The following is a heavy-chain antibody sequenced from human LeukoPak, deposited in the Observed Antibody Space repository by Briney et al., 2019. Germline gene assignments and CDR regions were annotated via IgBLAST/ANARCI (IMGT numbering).Heavy chain of an antibody. CDR3: ARRIMGTTGHAFDF. Sequence: TGGSLRLSCAASGFIFSDHPMGWIRQAPGKGLEWLSYTRVSDNKLYYADSVKGRFTISRGNAQTSLYLQMNSLRAEDTAVYYCARRIMGTTGHAFDFWGQGTMVTVSS. CDR2: TRVSDNKL. J-gene: IGHJ3*01. D-gene: IGHD2-8*01. V-gene: IGHV3-11*01. CDR1: GFIFSDHP.